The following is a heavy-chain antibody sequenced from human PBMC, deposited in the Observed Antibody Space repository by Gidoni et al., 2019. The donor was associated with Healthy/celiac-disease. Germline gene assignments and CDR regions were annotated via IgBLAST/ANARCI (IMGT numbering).Heavy chain of an antibody. CDR3: ARLISSGSYRGIDY. D-gene: IGHD1-26*01. J-gene: IGHJ4*02. CDR1: GGSISSYY. V-gene: IGHV4-59*08. Sequence: QVQLQESGPGLVKPSETLSLTCTVSGGSISSYYWSWIRQPPGKGLEWIGYIYYSGSTNYNPSLKSRVTISGDTSKNQFSLKLSSVTAADTAVYYCARLISSGSYRGIDYWGQGTLVTVSS. CDR2: IYYSGST.